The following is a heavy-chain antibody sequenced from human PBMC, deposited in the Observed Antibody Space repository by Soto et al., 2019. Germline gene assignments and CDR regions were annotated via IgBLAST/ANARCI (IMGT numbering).Heavy chain of an antibody. CDR2: ISSDGRSK. CDR3: EKDSDTSGPFDY. V-gene: IGHV3-30*18. CDR1: GFTFSSCG. J-gene: IGHJ4*02. Sequence: GGSLRLSCAASGFTFSSCGMHWVRQAPGKGLEWVAVISSDGRSKYYADSVKGRLTSSRDNSKNTLYLQMNSLRDEDTAVYYCEKDSDTSGPFDYWGQGTLVTVSS. D-gene: IGHD6-19*01.